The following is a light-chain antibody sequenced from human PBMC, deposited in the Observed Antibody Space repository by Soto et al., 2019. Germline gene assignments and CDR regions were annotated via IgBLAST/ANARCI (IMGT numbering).Light chain of an antibody. CDR3: SSYTTSSTLAVV. Sequence: QSVLTQPASVSGSPGLSITISCTGTSSDIGGYNYVSWYQQHPGKAPKLMIFDVSSRPSGVSNRFSGSKSGYTASLTISGLQAEDEADYYCSSYTTSSTLAVVFGGGTKVTVL. CDR2: DVS. V-gene: IGLV2-14*03. CDR1: SSDIGGYNY. J-gene: IGLJ2*01.